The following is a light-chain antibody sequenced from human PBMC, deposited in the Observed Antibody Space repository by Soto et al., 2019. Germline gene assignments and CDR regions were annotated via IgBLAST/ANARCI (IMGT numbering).Light chain of an antibody. J-gene: IGKJ1*01. CDR3: QQSYTTPRT. Sequence: DIQMTQSPSSLSASVGDRVTIACRASQSISTYVKWYLQKPGKTPQLLIFAASRLHSGVPSRFSGSGSVTDFTLTINSLEPEDLATYYCQQSYTTPRTFGQGTKVAIK. CDR2: AAS. CDR1: QSISTY. V-gene: IGKV1-39*01.